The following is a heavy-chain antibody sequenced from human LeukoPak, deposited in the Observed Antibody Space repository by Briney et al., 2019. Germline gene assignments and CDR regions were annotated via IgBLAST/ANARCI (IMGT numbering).Heavy chain of an antibody. CDR1: GGSISSSSYY. V-gene: IGHV4-39*01. CDR3: ARRPSGYDYSHFDY. J-gene: IGHJ4*02. Sequence: SETLSLTCTVSGGSISSSSYYWGWIRQPPGKGLEWIGSIYYSGSTYYNPSLMSRVTISVDTSKNQFSLKLSSVTAADTAVYYCARRPSGYDYSHFDYWGQGTLVTVSS. D-gene: IGHD5-12*01. CDR2: IYYSGST.